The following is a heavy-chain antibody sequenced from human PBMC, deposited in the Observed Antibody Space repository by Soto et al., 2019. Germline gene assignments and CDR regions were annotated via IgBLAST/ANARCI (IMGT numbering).Heavy chain of an antibody. V-gene: IGHV1-69*01. Sequence: WLRQAPGQGLEWMGGIIPIFGTANYAQKFQGRVTITADESTSTAYMELSSLRSEDTAVYYCAGGVNYYYYYGMGVWAQGTTVTVSS. D-gene: IGHD2-8*01. CDR2: IIPIFGTA. CDR3: AGGVNYYYYYGMGV. J-gene: IGHJ6*02.